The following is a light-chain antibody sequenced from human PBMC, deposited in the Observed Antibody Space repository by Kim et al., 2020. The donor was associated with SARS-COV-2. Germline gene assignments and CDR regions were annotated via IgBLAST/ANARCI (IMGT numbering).Light chain of an antibody. CDR1: QSVSSSY. V-gene: IGKV3-20*01. CDR3: QQYGSSLI. Sequence: EIVLTQSPGTLSLSPGERATLSRRASQSVSSSYLAWYQQKPGQAPRLLIYGASSRATGIPDRFSGSGSGTDFTLTISRLEPEDFAVYYCQQYGSSLIFGGGTKVDIK. CDR2: GAS. J-gene: IGKJ4*01.